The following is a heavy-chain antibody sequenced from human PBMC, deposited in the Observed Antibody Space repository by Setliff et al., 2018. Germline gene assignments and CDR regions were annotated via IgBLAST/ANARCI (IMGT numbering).Heavy chain of an antibody. D-gene: IGHD3-10*01. Sequence: KTSETLSLTCNVSGVSISSYYWSWIRQPPGKGLECIGYIQKSGSANYNPSLMSRVTISVDTSRNQFSLKLRSVTAADTAVYYCARLSWDGLRYYGLDVWGQGATVTVS. CDR1: GVSISSYY. V-gene: IGHV4-59*01. CDR3: ARLSWDGLRYYGLDV. CDR2: IQKSGSA. J-gene: IGHJ6*02.